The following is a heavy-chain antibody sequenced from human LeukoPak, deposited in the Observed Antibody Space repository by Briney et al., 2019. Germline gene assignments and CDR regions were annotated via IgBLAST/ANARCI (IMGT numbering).Heavy chain of an antibody. V-gene: IGHV3-11*06. CDR3: ARVSSGRYFDY. J-gene: IGHJ4*02. Sequence: GGSLRLSCAASGLTFSDYYMSWIRQAPGKGLEWVSSISSSSTYTNYAVSVKGRFTISRDNAKNSLYLQMNSLRAEDTALYYCARVSSGRYFDYWGQGTLVTVSS. D-gene: IGHD6-19*01. CDR2: ISSSSTYT. CDR1: GLTFSDYY.